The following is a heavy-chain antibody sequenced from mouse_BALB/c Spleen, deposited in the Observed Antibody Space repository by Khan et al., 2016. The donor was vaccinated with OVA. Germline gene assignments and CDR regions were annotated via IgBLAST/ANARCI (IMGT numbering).Heavy chain of an antibody. Sequence: QVQLQQSGAELAKPGASVKMSCKASGYTFTSYWMHWVKQRPGQGLEWIGYINPSTGYTEYNQKFKDKATLTTDKSSSTPYMQLSSLTSEDSAVYYCAAAILFYYSMDYWGQGTSVTVSS. V-gene: IGHV1-7*01. J-gene: IGHJ4*01. CDR3: AAAILFYYSMDY. CDR1: GYTFTSYW. CDR2: INPSTGYT.